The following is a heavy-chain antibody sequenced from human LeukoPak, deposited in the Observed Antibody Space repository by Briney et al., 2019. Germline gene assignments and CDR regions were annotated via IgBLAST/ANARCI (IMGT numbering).Heavy chain of an antibody. Sequence: SQTLSLTCTVSGASISSGGYFWGWIRQHPWKGLEWMGYFFYSGSTYYNPTLKSRVTISVDTSKNQISLKLSSVTAADTAVYYCARAPGSAYNAYYFDYWGQGTLVTVSS. CDR3: ARAPGSAYNAYYFDY. V-gene: IGHV4-31*03. D-gene: IGHD1-1*01. CDR1: GASISSGGYF. CDR2: FFYSGST. J-gene: IGHJ4*02.